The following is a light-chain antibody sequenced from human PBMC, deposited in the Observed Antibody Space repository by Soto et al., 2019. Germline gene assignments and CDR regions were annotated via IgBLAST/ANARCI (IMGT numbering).Light chain of an antibody. V-gene: IGKV1-9*01. CDR2: AAS. CDR1: QGISAY. Sequence: DIQMTQSPSSLSASVGDRVTITCRASQGISAYLLWYQQNPGQAPKLLIYAASTLQSGVPSRFSGSGSGTDFTLTISSLHPADFATYYCQQFKSYPYTFGLGTKLEI. J-gene: IGKJ2*01. CDR3: QQFKSYPYT.